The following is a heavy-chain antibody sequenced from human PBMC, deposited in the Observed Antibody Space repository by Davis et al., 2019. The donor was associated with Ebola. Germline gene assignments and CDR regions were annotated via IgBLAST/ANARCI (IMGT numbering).Heavy chain of an antibody. CDR2: ISAYNGNT. CDR3: ARAGMAVAEGGGNWFDP. CDR1: GGSLSGYV. D-gene: IGHD6-19*01. V-gene: IGHV1-18*01. J-gene: IGHJ5*02. Sequence: ASVKVSCKASGGSLSGYVISWVRQAPGQGLEWMGWISAYNGNTNYAQKLQGRVTMTTDTSTSTAYMELRSLRSEDTAVYYCARAGMAVAEGGGNWFDPWGQGTLVTVSS.